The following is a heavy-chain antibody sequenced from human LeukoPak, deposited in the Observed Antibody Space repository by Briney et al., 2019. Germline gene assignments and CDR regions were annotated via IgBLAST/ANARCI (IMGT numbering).Heavy chain of an antibody. CDR2: ISSSSSYI. J-gene: IGHJ4*02. CDR3: ARDLLAAANY. V-gene: IGHV3-21*01. D-gene: IGHD6-13*01. CDR1: GFTFSSYS. Sequence: KTGGSLRLSCAASGFTFSSYSMNWVRQAPGKGLEWVSSISSSSSYIYYADSVKGRFTISRDNAKNSLYLQMNSLRAEDTAVYYCARDLLAAANYWGQGTLVTVSS.